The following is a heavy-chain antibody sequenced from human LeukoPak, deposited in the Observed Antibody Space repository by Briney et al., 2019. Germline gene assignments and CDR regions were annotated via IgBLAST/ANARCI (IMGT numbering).Heavy chain of an antibody. D-gene: IGHD2-21*02. V-gene: IGHV1-69*05. Sequence: SVKVSCKASGGTFSSYAISWVRQAPGQGLEWMGRIIPIFGTANYAQRFQGRVTITTDESTSTAYMELSSLRSEDTAVYYCARSAVHGRLLFDKVRYNWFDPWGQGTLVTVSS. CDR3: ARSAVHGRLLFDKVRYNWFDP. CDR1: GGTFSSYA. CDR2: IIPIFGTA. J-gene: IGHJ5*02.